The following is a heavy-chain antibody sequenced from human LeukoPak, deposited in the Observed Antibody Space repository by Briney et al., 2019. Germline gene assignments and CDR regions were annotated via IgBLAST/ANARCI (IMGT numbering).Heavy chain of an antibody. V-gene: IGHV4-59*01. CDR2: IFHSGRT. CDR1: GGSISSYY. CDR3: ARGSGIAVSGTGAFDI. Sequence: SEPLSLTCTVSGGSISSYYWSWIRQPPGKALEWIGYIFHSGRTNYIPSLKSRVTISVDTSKNQFSLKLSSVTAADTAVYYCARGSGIAVSGTGAFDIWGQGTSVTVST. D-gene: IGHD6-19*01. J-gene: IGHJ3*02.